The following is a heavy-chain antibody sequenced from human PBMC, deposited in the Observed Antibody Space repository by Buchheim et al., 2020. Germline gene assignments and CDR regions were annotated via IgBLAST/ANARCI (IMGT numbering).Heavy chain of an antibody. V-gene: IGHV3-23*01. CDR1: GFTFSSYD. CDR3: AKDLYGDYGMDV. D-gene: IGHD4-17*01. J-gene: IGHJ6*02. Sequence: EVQLLESGGGLVQPGGSLRLSCAASGFTFSSYDMSWVRQAPGKGLEWVSLISGSGGNTYYADSVRGSFTISRDTSKNTLYLQMNSLRAEDTAVYYCAKDLYGDYGMDVWGQGTT. CDR2: ISGSGGNT.